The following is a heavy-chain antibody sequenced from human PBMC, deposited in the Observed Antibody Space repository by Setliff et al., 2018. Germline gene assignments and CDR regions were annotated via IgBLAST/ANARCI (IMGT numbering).Heavy chain of an antibody. D-gene: IGHD6-13*01. J-gene: IGHJ3*01. CDR1: GYTFSNYW. CDR3: ARLGSSSWYNDVFDF. CDR2: IYAGDSDT. Sequence: GESLKLSCKGSGYTFSNYWVGWVRQMPGKGLEWVGVIYAGDSDTRYSPSFQGRVTFSADKSISTAYLQWSTLKASDTAMYYCARLGSSSWYNDVFDFWGPGTMVTVSS. V-gene: IGHV5-51*01.